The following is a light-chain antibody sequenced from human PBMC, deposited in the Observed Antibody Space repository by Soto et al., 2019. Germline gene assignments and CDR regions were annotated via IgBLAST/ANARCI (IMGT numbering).Light chain of an antibody. CDR3: CSYAGGSALNYV. Sequence: QSVLTQPASVSGSPGQSITISCTGISSDVGSYNLVSWYQQHPGKAPKVMIYEGSKRPSGVSSRFSGSQSGNTASLTISGFQAEDEADYYCCSYAGGSALNYVFGTGTKVTVL. V-gene: IGLV2-23*01. CDR1: SSDVGSYNL. CDR2: EGS. J-gene: IGLJ1*01.